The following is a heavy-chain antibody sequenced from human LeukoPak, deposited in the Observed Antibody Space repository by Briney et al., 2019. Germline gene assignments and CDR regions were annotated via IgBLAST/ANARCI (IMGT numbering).Heavy chain of an antibody. Sequence: ASVRVSCKASGYTFTSYYMHWVRQAPGQGLEWMGIINPSGGSTSYAQKFQGRVTMTRDMSTSTVYMELSSLRSEDTAVYYCAIDDRVNPDYWGQGTLVTVSS. V-gene: IGHV1-46*01. CDR2: INPSGGST. CDR3: AIDDRVNPDY. D-gene: IGHD3-22*01. CDR1: GYTFTSYY. J-gene: IGHJ4*02.